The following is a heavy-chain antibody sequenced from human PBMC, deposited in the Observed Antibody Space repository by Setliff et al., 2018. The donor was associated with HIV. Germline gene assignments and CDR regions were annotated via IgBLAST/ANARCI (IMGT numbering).Heavy chain of an antibody. CDR2: ISYNGIT. Sequence: SETLSLTCTVSGDSISSSYWSWIRKPPGTGPEWIGYISYNGITNYNPSLKSRVTISVDTSKSQFSLNLSSVTAADTAVYYCARSLDYSGSGSYYVGWFDLWGQGIPVTVSS. J-gene: IGHJ5*02. CDR1: GDSISSSY. D-gene: IGHD3-10*01. CDR3: ARSLDYSGSGSYYVGWFDL. V-gene: IGHV4-59*12.